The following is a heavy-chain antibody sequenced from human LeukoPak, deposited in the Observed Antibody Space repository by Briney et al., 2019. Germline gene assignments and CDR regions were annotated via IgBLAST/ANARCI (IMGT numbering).Heavy chain of an antibody. D-gene: IGHD2-21*02. CDR3: AKVAKGNIVVVTALDY. CDR2: ISYDGSNK. CDR1: GFTFSSYA. V-gene: IGHV3-30*18. Sequence: PGGSLRLSCGASGFTFSSYAMSWVRQAPGKGLEWVAIISYDGSNKFYADSVKGRFTISRDNSKNTLYLQMSSLGPEDTAMYYCAKVAKGNIVVVTALDYWGQGTLVTVSS. J-gene: IGHJ4*02.